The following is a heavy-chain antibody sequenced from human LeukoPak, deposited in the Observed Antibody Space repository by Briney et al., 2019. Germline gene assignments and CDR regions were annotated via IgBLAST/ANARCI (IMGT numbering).Heavy chain of an antibody. CDR2: ISGSGGST. J-gene: IGHJ6*02. D-gene: IGHD3-3*01. CDR1: GGSFSGYY. CDR3: AKDSHYDFWSGYAYYYGMDV. V-gene: IGHV3-23*01. Sequence: ETLSLTCAVYGGSFSGYYWSWIRQPPGKGLEWVSAISGSGGSTYYADSVKGRFTISRDNSKNTLYLQMNSLRAEDTAVYYCAKDSHYDFWSGYAYYYGMDVWGQGTTVTVSS.